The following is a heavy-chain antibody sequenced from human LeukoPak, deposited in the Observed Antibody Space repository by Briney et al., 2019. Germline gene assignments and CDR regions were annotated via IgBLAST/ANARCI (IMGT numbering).Heavy chain of an antibody. D-gene: IGHD3-9*01. CDR2: IYHSGST. CDR3: AKPYDILTVPSYFDY. CDR1: GGSISSYY. J-gene: IGHJ4*02. Sequence: SETLSLTCTVSGGSISSYYWSWIRQPPGKGLEWIGYIYHSGSTDYNPSLKSRVTISVDTSKSQFSLKLTSVTAADTAVYYCAKPYDILTVPSYFDYWGQGTLVTVSS. V-gene: IGHV4-4*09.